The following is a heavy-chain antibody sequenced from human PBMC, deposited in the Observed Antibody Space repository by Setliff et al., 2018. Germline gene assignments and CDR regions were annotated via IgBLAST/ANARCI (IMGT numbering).Heavy chain of an antibody. V-gene: IGHV1-2*04. CDR2: INPNSGGT. Sequence: ASVKVSCKASGYTFTGYYMHWVRQAPGQGLEWMGWINPNSGGTNYAQKFQGWVTMTKDTSISTAYMELSRLRSDDTAVYYCARESVSTTVVTPSYYYYGMDVWGQGTTVTVSS. J-gene: IGHJ6*02. D-gene: IGHD4-17*01. CDR1: GYTFTGYY. CDR3: ARESVSTTVVTPSYYYYGMDV.